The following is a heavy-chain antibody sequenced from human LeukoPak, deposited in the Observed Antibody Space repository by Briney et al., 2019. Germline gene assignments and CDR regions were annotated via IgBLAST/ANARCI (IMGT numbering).Heavy chain of an antibody. D-gene: IGHD3-10*01. J-gene: IGHJ4*02. CDR3: TTRSQDGC. CDR2: IKSKIDGGTI. CDR1: GFTFSDAW. Sequence: KPGGSLRLSCVASGFTFSDAWMSWVRQAPGKGVEWVGRIKSKIDGGTIDYGAPVKGRFTISRDDSRNTLYLQMNSVKTEDTAVYYCTTRSQDGCWGQGTLVTVS. V-gene: IGHV3-15*01.